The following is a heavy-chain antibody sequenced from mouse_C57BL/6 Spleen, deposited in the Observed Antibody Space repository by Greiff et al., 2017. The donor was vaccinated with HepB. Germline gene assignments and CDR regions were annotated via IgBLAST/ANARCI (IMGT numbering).Heavy chain of an antibody. J-gene: IGHJ4*01. CDR1: GYAFSSSW. V-gene: IGHV1-82*01. CDR3: AGSLRSAMDY. Sequence: VQLQQSGPELVKPGASVKISCKASGYAFSSSWMNWVKQRPGKGLEWIGRIYPGDGDTNYNGKFKGKATLTADKSSSTAYMQLSSLTSEDSAVYFGAGSLRSAMDYWGQGTSVTVSS. CDR2: IYPGDGDT.